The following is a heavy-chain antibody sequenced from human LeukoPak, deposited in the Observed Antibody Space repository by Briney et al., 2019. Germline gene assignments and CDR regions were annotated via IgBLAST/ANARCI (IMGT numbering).Heavy chain of an antibody. CDR2: IYRDGET. V-gene: IGHV3-53*01. D-gene: IGHD7-27*01. Sequence: TGGSLRLSCTASGFAVSTNYYMSWVRQAPGKGLEWVSVIYRDGETYYADSVKGRFTISRDNSKNTLYIQMNSLRADDTAVYFCARGVDHNWGSGYFDYWCQGTLVTVSS. CDR1: GFAVSTNYY. CDR3: ARGVDHNWGSGYFDY. J-gene: IGHJ4*02.